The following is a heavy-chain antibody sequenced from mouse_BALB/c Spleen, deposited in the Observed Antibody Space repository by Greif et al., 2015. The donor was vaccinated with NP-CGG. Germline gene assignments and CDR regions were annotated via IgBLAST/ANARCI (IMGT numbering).Heavy chain of an antibody. CDR2: ISSSGSYT. Sequence: EVKLVESGGGLVKPGGSLKLSCAASGFTFSSYAMSWVRQTPEKRLEWVATISSSGSYTYYPDSVKGRFTIPRDNAKNTLYLQMSSLRSEDTAMYYCARRTLRYDDHYYAMDYWGQGTSVTVSS. V-gene: IGHV5-9-3*01. J-gene: IGHJ4*01. D-gene: IGHD2-14*01. CDR3: ARRTLRYDDHYYAMDY. CDR1: GFTFSSYA.